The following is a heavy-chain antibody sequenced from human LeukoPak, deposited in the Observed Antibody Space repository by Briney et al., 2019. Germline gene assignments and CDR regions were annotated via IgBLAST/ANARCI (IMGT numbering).Heavy chain of an antibody. CDR1: GGSISSYY. V-gene: IGHV4-59*01. D-gene: IGHD3-3*01. CDR2: IYYSGST. Sequence: SETLSLTCTVSGGSISSYYWSWIRQPPGKGLEWIGYIYYSGSTNYNPSLKSRVTMSVDTSKNQFSLKLSSVTAADTAVYYCATSKDPYDFWSGYGYGGDYGMDVWGQGTTVTVSS. J-gene: IGHJ6*02. CDR3: ATSKDPYDFWSGYGYGGDYGMDV.